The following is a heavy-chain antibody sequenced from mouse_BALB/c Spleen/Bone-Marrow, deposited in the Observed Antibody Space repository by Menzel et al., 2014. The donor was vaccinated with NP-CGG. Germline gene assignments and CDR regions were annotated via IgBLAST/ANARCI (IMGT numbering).Heavy chain of an antibody. CDR3: ARDYYGSSYDY. CDR2: IYPGDGDT. Sequence: QVQLQQSGPELVKPGASVKISCKASGYAFSSSWMNWVKQRPGQGLEWIGRIYPGDGDTNYNGKSKGKATLTADKSSSTAYMQLSSLTSVDSAVYFCARDYYGSSYDYWGQGTTLTVSS. D-gene: IGHD1-1*01. J-gene: IGHJ2*01. V-gene: IGHV1-82*01. CDR1: GYAFSSSW.